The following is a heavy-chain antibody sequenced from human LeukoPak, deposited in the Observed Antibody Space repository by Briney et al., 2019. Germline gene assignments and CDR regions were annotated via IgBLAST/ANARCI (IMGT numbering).Heavy chain of an antibody. Sequence: GGSLRLSCEASGLTFSSYSMNWVRHAPGKGLEWVSSISSSSSYIYYADSVKGRFTISRDNAKNSLYLQMNSLRAEDTAVYYCAREDSSGWYYWGQGTLVTVSS. CDR1: GLTFSSYS. J-gene: IGHJ4*02. CDR2: ISSSSSYI. CDR3: AREDSSGWYY. D-gene: IGHD6-19*01. V-gene: IGHV3-21*01.